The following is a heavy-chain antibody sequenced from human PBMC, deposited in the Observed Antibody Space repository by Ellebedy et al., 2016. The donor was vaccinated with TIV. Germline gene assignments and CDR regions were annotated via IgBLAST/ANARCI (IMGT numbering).Heavy chain of an antibody. CDR3: ARMGDWSLKD. CDR2: ISSSDEK. J-gene: IGHJ4*02. Sequence: SGPTLVKPTETLTLTCTISGFSLSNASMAVSWIRQPPGKALEWLAHISSSDEKSYSTSLKSRLTISKDTSKSQVVLTMTNMHPVDTATYYCARMGDWSLKDWGQGTLVTVSS. CDR1: GFSLSNASMA. D-gene: IGHD3/OR15-3a*01. V-gene: IGHV2-26*03.